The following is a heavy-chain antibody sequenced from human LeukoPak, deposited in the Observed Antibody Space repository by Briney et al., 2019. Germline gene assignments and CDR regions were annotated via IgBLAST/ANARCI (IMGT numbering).Heavy chain of an antibody. J-gene: IGHJ6*02. CDR2: INSDGSST. D-gene: IGHD1-1*01. CDR1: GFTFRDYW. CDR3: ATYVNWVAGDV. Sequence: GGSLRLSCVVSGFTFRDYWMHWVRRAPGKGLVWVSRINSDGSSTTYADSVKGRFTIYRDNAKNSLYLQMNTLRAEDTAVYYCATYVNWVAGDVYGQGTTVSVSS. V-gene: IGHV3-74*03.